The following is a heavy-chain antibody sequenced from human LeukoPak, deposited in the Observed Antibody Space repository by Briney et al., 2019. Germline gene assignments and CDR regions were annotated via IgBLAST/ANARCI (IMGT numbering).Heavy chain of an antibody. CDR3: ARDGWFGESSGH. CDR2: INPSGGST. D-gene: IGHD3-10*01. CDR1: GYTFTSYY. Sequence: ASVKVSCEASGYTFTSYYMHWVRQAPGQGLEWMGIINPSGGSTSYAQKFQGRVTMTRDMSTSTVYMELSSLSAEDTAVYYCARDGWFGESSGHWGQGTPVTVSS. J-gene: IGHJ4*02. V-gene: IGHV1-46*01.